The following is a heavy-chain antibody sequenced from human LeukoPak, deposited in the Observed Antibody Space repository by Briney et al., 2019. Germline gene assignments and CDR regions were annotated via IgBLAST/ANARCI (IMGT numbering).Heavy chain of an antibody. V-gene: IGHV4-4*02. CDR3: AHTEYYYDSSGYSDAFDI. CDR2: IYHSGST. D-gene: IGHD3-22*01. CDR1: GGSISSSNW. J-gene: IGHJ3*02. Sequence: SGTLSLTCAVSGGSISSSNWWSWVRQPPGKGLEWIGEIYHSGSTNYNPSPKSRVTISVDKSKNQFSLKLSSVTAADTAVYYCAHTEYYYDSSGYSDAFDIWGHGTMVTVSS.